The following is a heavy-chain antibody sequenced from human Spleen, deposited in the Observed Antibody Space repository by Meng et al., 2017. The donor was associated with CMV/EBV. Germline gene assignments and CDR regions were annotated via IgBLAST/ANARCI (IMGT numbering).Heavy chain of an antibody. J-gene: IGHJ4*02. CDR2: IIPIFGPA. CDR3: ARGRGRYCSSTSCYTFDD. Sequence: FSSYAINWVRQAPGQGLEWMGGIIPIFGPANYAQKFQGRVTLTTDESTSTVFMELSSLRFEDTAVYYCARGRGRYCSSTSCYTFDDWGQGTLVTVLL. CDR1: FSSYA. D-gene: IGHD2-2*02. V-gene: IGHV1-69*05.